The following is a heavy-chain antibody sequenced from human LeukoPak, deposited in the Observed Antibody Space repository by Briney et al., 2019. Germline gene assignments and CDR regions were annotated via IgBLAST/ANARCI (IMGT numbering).Heavy chain of an antibody. CDR3: AKSAYPRLGELSLFYFDY. CDR1: GFTFNIYA. V-gene: IGHV3-23*01. Sequence: GGSLRLSCAASGFTFNIYAMNWLRQAPGKGLEWLSVISDTGGDTYYSDSVKGRFTISRDNSKNTLYLQMNSLRAEDTAVYYCAKSAYPRLGELSLFYFDYWGQGTLVTVSS. CDR2: ISDTGGDT. J-gene: IGHJ4*02. D-gene: IGHD3-16*02.